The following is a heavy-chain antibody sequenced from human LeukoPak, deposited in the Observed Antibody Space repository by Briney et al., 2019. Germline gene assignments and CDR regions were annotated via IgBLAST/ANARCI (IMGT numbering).Heavy chain of an antibody. CDR3: AREGVWDEEIQH. Sequence: SETLSLTCTVSGGSISSGSYYWSWIRQPAGKGLEWIGRIYTSGSTNYNPSLKSRVTISVDTSKNQFSLKLSSVTAADTAVYYCAREGVWDEEIQHWGQGTLVTVSS. J-gene: IGHJ1*01. D-gene: IGHD1-26*01. CDR1: GGSISSGSYY. V-gene: IGHV4-61*02. CDR2: IYTSGST.